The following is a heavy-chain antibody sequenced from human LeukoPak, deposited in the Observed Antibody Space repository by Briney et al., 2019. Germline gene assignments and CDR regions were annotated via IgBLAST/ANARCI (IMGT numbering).Heavy chain of an antibody. D-gene: IGHD1-7*01. Sequence: SETLSLTCAVYGGSFSNYYWSWIRQSPGKGLEWIGEINDSGTINYNPSLMSRVTVSVDKSKNQFSLKLGSATAADTAVYYCARRWNYGRNYYIDVWGKGATVSVSS. CDR2: INDSGTI. V-gene: IGHV4-34*01. CDR1: GGSFSNYY. CDR3: ARRWNYGRNYYIDV. J-gene: IGHJ6*03.